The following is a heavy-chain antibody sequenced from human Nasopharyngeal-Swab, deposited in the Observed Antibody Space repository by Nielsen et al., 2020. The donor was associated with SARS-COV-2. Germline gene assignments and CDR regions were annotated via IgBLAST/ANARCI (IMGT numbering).Heavy chain of an antibody. V-gene: IGHV3-30*18. D-gene: IGHD3-3*01. CDR2: ISYDGSNK. CDR3: AKDGMYYDFWSGYSTVMEAYYYYYMDV. Sequence: VRQAPGKGLEWVAVISYDGSNKYYADSVKGRFTISRDNSKNTLYLQMSSLRAEDTAVYYCAKDGMYYDFWSGYSTVMEAYYYYYMDVWGKGTTVTVSS. J-gene: IGHJ6*03.